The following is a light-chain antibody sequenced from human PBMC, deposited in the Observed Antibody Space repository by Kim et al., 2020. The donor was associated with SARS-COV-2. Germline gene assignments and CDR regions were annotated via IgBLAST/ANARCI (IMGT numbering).Light chain of an antibody. CDR2: QDT. CDR1: KLGDKY. Sequence: SYELTQPPSVSVSPGKTASITCFGDKLGDKYACWFQQKPGQSPVLVIYQDTKRPSGIPERFSGSNSGNTATLTISGTQAMDEADYYCQAWDSSTPVFGGGTQLTVL. CDR3: QAWDSSTPV. J-gene: IGLJ2*01. V-gene: IGLV3-1*01.